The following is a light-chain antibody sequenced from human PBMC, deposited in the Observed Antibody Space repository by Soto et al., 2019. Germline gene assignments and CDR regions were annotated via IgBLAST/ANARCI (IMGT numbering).Light chain of an antibody. J-gene: IGKJ1*01. Sequence: EIVMTQSPATLSVSPGERATLSCRASQSVSNNLAWYQQKPGQAPRLLIYGASTRATGIPARFSGSGSGTEFTLPISSLQSEDFALYYCQQYNNWPRTFGQGTKVDIK. CDR3: QQYNNWPRT. V-gene: IGKV3-15*01. CDR2: GAS. CDR1: QSVSNN.